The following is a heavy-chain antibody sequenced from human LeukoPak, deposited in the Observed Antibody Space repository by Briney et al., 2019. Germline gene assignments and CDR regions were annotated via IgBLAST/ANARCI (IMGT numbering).Heavy chain of an antibody. Sequence: ASVNVSCKASGFTFTSSAVQWVRQARGQRLEWIGWIVVGSGNTNYAQKFQERVTITRDMSTSTAYMELSSLRSEDTAVYYCAADVSNHYGMDVWGQGTTVTVSS. D-gene: IGHD4-11*01. V-gene: IGHV1-58*01. J-gene: IGHJ6*02. CDR3: AADVSNHYGMDV. CDR2: IVVGSGNT. CDR1: GFTFTSSA.